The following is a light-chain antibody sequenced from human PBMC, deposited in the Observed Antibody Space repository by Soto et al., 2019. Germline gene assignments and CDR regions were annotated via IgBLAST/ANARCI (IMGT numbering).Light chain of an antibody. CDR2: VAS. V-gene: IGKV1-39*01. CDR1: QSISTF. CDR3: QQSYRAPYT. Sequence: DIQVTQSPSSLSASIGDRVTITCRASQSISTFLNWYQQKPGKAPNLLIYVASNLQTGVPSRFSGSESGTDFSLTISSLQHEDVATYYCQQSYRAPYTFGQGTTLEIK. J-gene: IGKJ2*01.